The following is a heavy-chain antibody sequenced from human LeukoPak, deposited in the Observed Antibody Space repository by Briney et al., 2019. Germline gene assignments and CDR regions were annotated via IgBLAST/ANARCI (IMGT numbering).Heavy chain of an antibody. CDR3: AKDRITMIVVVPFYGMDV. J-gene: IGHJ6*02. Sequence: GGSLRLSCAASGFTFSSYAMSFLRRAPGKGLEWVAVISYDGSNKYYSDSVKGRFTISRDNSKNTLYLQMNSLRAEDTAVYYCAKDRITMIVVVPFYGMDVWGQGTTVTVSS. V-gene: IGHV3-30*18. CDR1: GFTFSSYA. D-gene: IGHD3-22*01. CDR2: ISYDGSNK.